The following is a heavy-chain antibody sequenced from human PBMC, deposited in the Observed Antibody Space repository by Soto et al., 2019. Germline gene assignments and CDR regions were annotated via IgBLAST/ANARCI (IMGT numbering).Heavy chain of an antibody. CDR3: AREDEHYYYYGMDV. J-gene: IGHJ6*02. V-gene: IGHV3-66*01. CDR2: IYSGGST. Sequence: EVQLVESGGGLVQPGGSLRLSCAASGFTVSSNYMSWVRQAPGKGLEWVSVIYSGGSTYYADYVKGRFTISRDNSKNTLYLQMNSLRAEDTAVYYCAREDEHYYYYGMDVWGQGTTVTVSS. CDR1: GFTVSSNY.